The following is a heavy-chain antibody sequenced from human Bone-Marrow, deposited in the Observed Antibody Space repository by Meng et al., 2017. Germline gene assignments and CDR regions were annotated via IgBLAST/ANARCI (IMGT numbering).Heavy chain of an antibody. CDR1: GFTFSAYW. V-gene: IGHV3-7*01. Sequence: GESLKISCAASGFTFSAYWVNWVRQAPGKGLEWVANIEPDGTKKYYVDSVKGRFTISRDNAKNSLYLQMNSLRAEDTAVYYCAREKGGIDRYNWFDPWGQGTLVTVSS. CDR2: IEPDGTKK. CDR3: AREKGGIDRYNWFDP. D-gene: IGHD6-13*01. J-gene: IGHJ5*02.